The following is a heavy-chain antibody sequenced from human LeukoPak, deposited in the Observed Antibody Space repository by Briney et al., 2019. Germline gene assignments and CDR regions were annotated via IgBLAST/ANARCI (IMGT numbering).Heavy chain of an antibody. CDR1: GYTFTSYG. CDR2: ISAYNGNT. V-gene: IGHV1-18*01. CDR3: ASHAPEDIVVVVAATGRNWFDP. Sequence: ASVKVSCKASGYTFTSYGISWVRQAPGQGLEWMGWISAYNGNTNYAQKLQGRVTMTTDTSTSTAYMELSSLRSEDTAVYYCASHAPEDIVVVVAATGRNWFDPWGQGTLVTVSS. D-gene: IGHD2-15*01. J-gene: IGHJ5*02.